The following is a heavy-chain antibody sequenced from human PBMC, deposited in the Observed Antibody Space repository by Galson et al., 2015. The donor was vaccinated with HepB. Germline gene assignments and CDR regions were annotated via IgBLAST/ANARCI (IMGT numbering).Heavy chain of an antibody. J-gene: IGHJ4*02. D-gene: IGHD3-9*01. CDR3: ARGGILTGYSDFDY. V-gene: IGHV3-30-3*01. Sequence: SLRLSCAASQFTFSRYAMQWVRQAPGKGLEWVASISYNGDNKYYGDSVKGRFTVSRDNSKNTLYLQMNSLRAEDTAMYYCARGGILTGYSDFDYWGQGTLVTVSS. CDR1: QFTFSRYA. CDR2: ISYNGDNK.